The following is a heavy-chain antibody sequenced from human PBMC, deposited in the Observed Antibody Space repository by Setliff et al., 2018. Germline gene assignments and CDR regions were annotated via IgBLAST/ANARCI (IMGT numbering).Heavy chain of an antibody. D-gene: IGHD5-18*01. CDR2: THYSGST. J-gene: IGHJ5*02. V-gene: IGHV4-59*11. Sequence: SETLSLTCTVSGGSISSHYWNWIRQPPGKGLEWIGHTHYSGSTNYNPSLKSRVTISVDTSKNQFSLKLSSVTAADTAVYYCATVRIRTAMIPMGFDPWGQGTLVTVSS. CDR1: GGSISSHY. CDR3: ATVRIRTAMIPMGFDP.